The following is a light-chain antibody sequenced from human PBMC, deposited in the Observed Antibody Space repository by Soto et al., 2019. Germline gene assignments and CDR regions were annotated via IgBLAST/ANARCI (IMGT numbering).Light chain of an antibody. CDR1: QILLHNNGYNY. CDR3: MQALKTQFT. V-gene: IGKV2-28*01. Sequence: DIVTTQSPLSLPVTPGEPASISCRSSQILLHNNGYNYLDWYLQKPGQSPQLLIYLGSNRASGVPDRFSGSGSGTDCTLKISRVEAVDVGVYYCMQALKTQFTFGPGTKVEIK. CDR2: LGS. J-gene: IGKJ3*01.